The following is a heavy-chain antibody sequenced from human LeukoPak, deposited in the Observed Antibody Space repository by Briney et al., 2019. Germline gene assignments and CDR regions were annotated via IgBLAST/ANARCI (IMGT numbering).Heavy chain of an antibody. CDR3: ARGLYYYGSSGYYYLGY. D-gene: IGHD3-22*01. J-gene: IGHJ4*02. CDR2: INWNGGST. Sequence: GGSLRLSCAASGFTFDDYGMSWVRQAPGKGLEWVSGINWNGGSTGYADSVKGRFTISRDNAKNSLYLQMNSLRAEDTALYYCARGLYYYGSSGYYYLGYWGQGTLVTVSS. V-gene: IGHV3-20*04. CDR1: GFTFDDYG.